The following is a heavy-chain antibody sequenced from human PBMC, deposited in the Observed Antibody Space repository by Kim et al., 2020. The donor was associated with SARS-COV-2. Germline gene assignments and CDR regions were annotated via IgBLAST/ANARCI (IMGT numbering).Heavy chain of an antibody. CDR2: ISKSGDFI. D-gene: IGHD3-9*01. CDR3: ARNFDGIDY. V-gene: IGHV3-11*01. CDR1: GFTFSDYL. J-gene: IGHJ4*02. Sequence: LSLTCAASGFTFSDYLMTWIRHDPGKGLEWISYISKSGDFIYYADSVKGRFSVSRDNAKNSLFLQMDTLRVEDTAVYYCARNFDGIDYWGQGTVVTV.